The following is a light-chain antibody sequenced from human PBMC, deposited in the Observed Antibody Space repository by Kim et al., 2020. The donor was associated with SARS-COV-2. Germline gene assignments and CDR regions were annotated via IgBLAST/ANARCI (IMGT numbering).Light chain of an antibody. CDR2: GAY. CDR1: QDIGND. V-gene: IGKV1-17*01. CDR3: LQHRTFPIT. J-gene: IGKJ5*01. Sequence: ASVGDRVTITGRANQDIGNDLGWYQQNPGRAPKRLIYGAYNLQSGVPSRLSGSGSETEFTLTINSLQPEDVATYFCLQHRTFPITFGQGTRLEIK.